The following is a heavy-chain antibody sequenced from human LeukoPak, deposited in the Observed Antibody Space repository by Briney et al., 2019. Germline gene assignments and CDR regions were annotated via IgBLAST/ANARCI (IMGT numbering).Heavy chain of an antibody. Sequence: AGSLRLSCAASGFTFSSYWMHWVRQAPGKGLVWFSRINSDGSSTSYADSVKGRFTISRDNAKNTLYLQMNSLRADATAVYSCARVAYDDYWGPGTLVTVSP. CDR3: ARVAYDDY. D-gene: IGHD3-3*01. V-gene: IGHV3-74*01. CDR1: GFTFSSYW. J-gene: IGHJ4*02. CDR2: INSDGSST.